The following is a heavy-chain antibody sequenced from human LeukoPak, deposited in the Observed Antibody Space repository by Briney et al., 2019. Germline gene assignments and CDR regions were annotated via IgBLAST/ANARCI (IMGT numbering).Heavy chain of an antibody. CDR2: ISWNGGSV. V-gene: IGHV3-9*01. Sequence: RPGGSLRLSCAASGFTFDDYAMHWVRQAPGKGLEWVSGISWNGGSVGYADSVKGRFTISRDNAKNSLYLQMNSLRAEDTAVYYCAREPAMSYFDYWGQGTLVTVSS. CDR3: AREPAMSYFDY. J-gene: IGHJ4*02. D-gene: IGHD5-18*01. CDR1: GFTFDDYA.